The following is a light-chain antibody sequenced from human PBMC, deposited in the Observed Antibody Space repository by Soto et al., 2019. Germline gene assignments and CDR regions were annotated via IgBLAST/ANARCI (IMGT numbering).Light chain of an antibody. Sequence: QSALTQPPSASGSPGQSVTISCTGTSSDVGAYKYVSWYQQYPGKAPKLMIYEGSKRPSRVPDRFSGSKTGNTASLTVCGLLAVDEADYYCSSYVDGIICVFRGG. J-gene: IGLJ2*01. CDR2: EGS. CDR3: SSYVDGIICV. V-gene: IGLV2-8*01. CDR1: SSDVGAYKY.